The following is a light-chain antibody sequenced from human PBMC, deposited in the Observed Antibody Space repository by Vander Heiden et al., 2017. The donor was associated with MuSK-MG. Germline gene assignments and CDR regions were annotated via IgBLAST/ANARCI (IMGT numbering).Light chain of an antibody. V-gene: IGKV1-5*03. Sequence: DIPMTQSPSTLSASVGDRVTIACRAGQSISTYLAWYQQKPGKAPKLLIYSASTLESGVPSRFSGSGSGTEFTLTISSLQPDDFATYYCQHYNDYSETFGQGTKVEIK. CDR2: SAS. J-gene: IGKJ1*01. CDR3: QHYNDYSET. CDR1: QSISTY.